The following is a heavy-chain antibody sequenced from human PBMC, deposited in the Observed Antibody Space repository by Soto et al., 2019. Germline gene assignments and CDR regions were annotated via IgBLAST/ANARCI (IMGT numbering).Heavy chain of an antibody. CDR2: IWYDGSNK. CDR1: GFTFSSYG. CDR3: ARDRSGSYFDY. V-gene: IGHV3-33*01. J-gene: IGHJ4*02. Sequence: LRLSCAASGFTFSSYGMHWVRQAPGKGLGWVAVIWYDGSNKYYADSVKGRFTISRDNSKNTLYLQMNSLRAEDTAVYYCARDRSGSYFDYWGQGTLVTVSS. D-gene: IGHD1-26*01.